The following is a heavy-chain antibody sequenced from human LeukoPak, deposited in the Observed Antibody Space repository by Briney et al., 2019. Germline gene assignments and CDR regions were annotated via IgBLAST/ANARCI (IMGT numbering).Heavy chain of an antibody. J-gene: IGHJ4*02. D-gene: IGHD6-19*01. CDR2: IRYDGSNK. CDR1: KFTFSSYG. CDR3: AKDLSYSTDWPYFDN. Sequence: GGSLRLSCAASKFTFSSYGMHWVRQAPGKGLEWVAFIRYDGSNKYYADSVKGRFTISRDNSKNTLYLQMNSLRPQDTAVYYCAKDLSYSTDWPYFDNWGQGTLVTVSS. V-gene: IGHV3-30*02.